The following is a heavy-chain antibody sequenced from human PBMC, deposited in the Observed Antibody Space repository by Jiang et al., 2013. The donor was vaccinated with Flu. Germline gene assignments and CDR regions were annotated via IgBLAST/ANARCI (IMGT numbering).Heavy chain of an antibody. D-gene: IGHD6-6*01. CDR2: IYYSGST. V-gene: IGHV4-59*01. J-gene: IGHJ6*02. CDR3: ARDVPRSSSMDV. Sequence: GYIYYSGSTNYNPSLKSRVTISVDTSKNQVSLKLSSVTAADTAVYYCARDVPRSSSMDVWGQGTTVTVSS.